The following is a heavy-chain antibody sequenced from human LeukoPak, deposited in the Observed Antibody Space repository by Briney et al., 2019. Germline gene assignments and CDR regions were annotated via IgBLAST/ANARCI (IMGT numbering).Heavy chain of an antibody. D-gene: IGHD1-26*01. CDR1: GFTFSSYW. V-gene: IGHV3-7*05. CDR2: IRHDGREK. J-gene: IGHJ4*02. Sequence: GGSLRLSCAASGFTFSSYWMSWVRQARGKGLEWVANIRHDGREKYYVDSVKGRFTISRDNAKNSLYLQMNSLSAEDTAVYYCARRDSGSYSLPFDHWGQGTLVTVSS. CDR3: ARRDSGSYSLPFDH.